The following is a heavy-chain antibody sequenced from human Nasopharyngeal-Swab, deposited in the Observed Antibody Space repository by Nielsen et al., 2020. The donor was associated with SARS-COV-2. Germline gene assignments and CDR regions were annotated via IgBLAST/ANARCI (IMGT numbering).Heavy chain of an antibody. Sequence: WIPQPPGKGLEWVSAISGSGGSTYYADSVKGRFTISRDNSKNTLYLQMNSLRAEDTAVYYCAKDLLAGDAFDIWGQGTMVTVSS. J-gene: IGHJ3*02. CDR3: AKDLLAGDAFDI. D-gene: IGHD2-21*01. CDR2: ISGSGGST. V-gene: IGHV3-23*01.